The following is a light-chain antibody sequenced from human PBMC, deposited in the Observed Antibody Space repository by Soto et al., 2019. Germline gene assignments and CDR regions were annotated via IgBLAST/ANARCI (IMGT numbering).Light chain of an antibody. V-gene: IGKV3-20*01. CDR2: GAS. J-gene: IGKJ1*01. CDR1: HSVSSN. CDR3: QQYGRSST. Sequence: PPSAVALSLSPGERATLSCRASHSVSSNLAWYQQKPGQAPRLLIYGASNRATGIPDRFSGSGSGTDFTLTISRLEPEDFAVYYSQQYGRSSTFGQGTKLDIK.